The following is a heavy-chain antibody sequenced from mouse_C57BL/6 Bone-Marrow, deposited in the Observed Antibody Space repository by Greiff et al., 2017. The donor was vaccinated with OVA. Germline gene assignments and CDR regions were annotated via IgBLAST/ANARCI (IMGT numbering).Heavy chain of an antibody. CDR3: ARHGGYYAFDY. CDR2: ISSGGSYT. Sequence: EVKLVESGGDLVKPGGSPKLSCAASGFTFSSYGMSWVRQTPDKRLEWVATISSGGSYTYYTDSVKGRFTISRDNAKNTLYLQMSSRKSEDTAMYYCARHGGYYAFDYWGQGTTLTVSS. CDR1: GFTFSSYG. D-gene: IGHD2-3*01. J-gene: IGHJ2*01. V-gene: IGHV5-6*01.